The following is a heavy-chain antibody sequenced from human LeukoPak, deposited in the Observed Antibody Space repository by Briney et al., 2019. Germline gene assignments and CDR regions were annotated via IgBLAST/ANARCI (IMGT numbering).Heavy chain of an antibody. D-gene: IGHD2-15*01. V-gene: IGHV3-23*01. Sequence: PGGSLRLSCAASGFTFSSYAMSWVRQAPGKGLEWVSAISGSGGSTYYADSVKGRFTISRDNAKNSLYLQMNSLRAEDTALYYCAKASYCSGGSCYIFDYWGQGTLVTVSS. CDR3: AKASYCSGGSCYIFDY. J-gene: IGHJ4*02. CDR1: GFTFSSYA. CDR2: ISGSGGST.